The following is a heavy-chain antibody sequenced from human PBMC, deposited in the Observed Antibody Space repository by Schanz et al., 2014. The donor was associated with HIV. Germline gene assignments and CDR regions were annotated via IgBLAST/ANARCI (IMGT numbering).Heavy chain of an antibody. V-gene: IGHV3-23*01. J-gene: IGHJ4*02. CDR3: AKPEYDSSGNSQSHFDY. Sequence: EVQLLESGGGLEQPGGSLRLSCAASGFTFSTYGMHWVRQAPGKGLEWVSSITESGGRTYYADSVNGRFTISRDNSKNTLYLQMTTLRTEDTAVYYCAKPEYDSSGNSQSHFDYWGQGTLVTVSS. D-gene: IGHD3-22*01. CDR1: GFTFSTYG. CDR2: ITESGGRT.